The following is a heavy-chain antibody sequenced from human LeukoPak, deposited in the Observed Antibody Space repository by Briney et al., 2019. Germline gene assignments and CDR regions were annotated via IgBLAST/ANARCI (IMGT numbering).Heavy chain of an antibody. J-gene: IGHJ4*02. CDR1: GFTFSSYA. CDR3: AKDCSGGSCFDY. V-gene: IGHV3-30-3*02. Sequence: PGRSLRLSCAASGFTFSSYAMHWVRQAPGKGLEWVAVISYDGSNKYYADSVKGRFTISRDNSKNTLYLQMNSLRAEDTAVYYCAKDCSGGSCFDYWGQGTLVTVSS. CDR2: ISYDGSNK. D-gene: IGHD2-15*01.